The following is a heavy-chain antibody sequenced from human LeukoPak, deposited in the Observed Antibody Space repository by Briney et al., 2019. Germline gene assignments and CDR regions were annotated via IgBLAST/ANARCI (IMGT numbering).Heavy chain of an antibody. D-gene: IGHD6-13*01. CDR3: ASSLSQQLVYYFDY. V-gene: IGHV3-30-3*01. CDR1: GFTFSSYA. Sequence: GGSLRLSCAASGFTFSSYAMHWVRKAPGKGLEWVAVISYDGSNKYYADSVKGRFTISRDNSKNTLYLQMNSLRAEDTAVYYCASSLSQQLVYYFDYWGQGTLVTVSS. J-gene: IGHJ4*02. CDR2: ISYDGSNK.